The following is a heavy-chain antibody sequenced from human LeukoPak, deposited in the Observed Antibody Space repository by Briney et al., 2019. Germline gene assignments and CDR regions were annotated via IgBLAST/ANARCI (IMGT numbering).Heavy chain of an antibody. CDR1: GGSFSGYY. J-gene: IGHJ5*02. CDR3: ARVGKGKSFGEVLKGRMKTTWFAP. Sequence: SETLSLTCAVYGGSFSGYYWSWIRQPPGKGLEWIGEINHSGSTNYNPSLKSRVTISVDTSKNQFSLKLSSVTAADTAVYYCARVGKGKSFGEVLKGRMKTTWFAPWGQGTLVTVSS. CDR2: INHSGST. V-gene: IGHV4-34*01. D-gene: IGHD3-10*01.